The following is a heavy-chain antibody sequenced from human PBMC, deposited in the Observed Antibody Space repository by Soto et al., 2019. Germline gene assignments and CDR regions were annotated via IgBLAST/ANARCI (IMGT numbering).Heavy chain of an antibody. CDR1: GYALTDSF. CDR2: INPLAGRV. J-gene: IGHJ4*02. CDR3: ARARIGTLTIFDN. Sequence: QVQLVQSGAEVKTPGASVTVSCRTSGYALTDSFIHWLRQAPGHGLEWMGMINPLAGRVAYAQTFQGRVTSTKDSTTRTVNLELNSLVPAQTGVYYCARARIGTLTIFDNWGQRTLVPVSS. V-gene: IGHV1-46*01. D-gene: IGHD3-10*01.